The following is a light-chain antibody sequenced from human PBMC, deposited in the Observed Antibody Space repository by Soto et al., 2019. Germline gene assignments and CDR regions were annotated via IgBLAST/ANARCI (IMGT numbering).Light chain of an antibody. Sequence: QSALTQPASVSGSPGQSIAISCTGTSSDDGSYNLVSWYQQHPGKAPKLMIYEGSKRPSGVSNRFSGSKSGNTASLTISGLQAEDEADYYCCSYAGSSTPYVFGTGPKLTVL. CDR3: CSYAGSSTPYV. J-gene: IGLJ1*01. CDR1: SSDDGSYNL. CDR2: EGS. V-gene: IGLV2-23*01.